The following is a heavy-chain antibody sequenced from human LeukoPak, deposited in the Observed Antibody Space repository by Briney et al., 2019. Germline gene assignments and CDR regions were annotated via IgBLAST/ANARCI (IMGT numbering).Heavy chain of an antibody. J-gene: IGHJ6*03. V-gene: IGHV3-48*01. Sequence: TGGSLRLSCAASGFTFSSYSMNWVRQAPGRGLEWVSYISSSSSTIYSADSVKGRFTISRDNAKNSLYLQMNSLRAEDTAVYFCARDPTVTRLKHYSYMDVWGKGTTVTVSS. D-gene: IGHD4-17*01. CDR2: ISSSSSTI. CDR3: ARDPTVTRLKHYSYMDV. CDR1: GFTFSSYS.